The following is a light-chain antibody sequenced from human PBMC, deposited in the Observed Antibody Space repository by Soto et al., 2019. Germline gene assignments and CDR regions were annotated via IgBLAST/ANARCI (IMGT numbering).Light chain of an antibody. CDR3: SSYSISTAYL. CDR2: EVS. CDR1: SSDVGSYDY. V-gene: IGLV2-14*01. J-gene: IGLJ1*01. Sequence: QSALTQPASVPGSPGQSITISCTGTSSDVGSYDYVSWYQLHPGKAPKLMVFEVSNRPSGVFYRFSGSKSGNTASLTISGLQAEDEADYFCSSYSISTAYLFGTGTKVTLL.